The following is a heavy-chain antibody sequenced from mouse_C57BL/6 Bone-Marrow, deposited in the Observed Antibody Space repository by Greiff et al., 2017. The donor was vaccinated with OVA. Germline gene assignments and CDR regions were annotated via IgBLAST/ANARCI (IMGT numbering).Heavy chain of an antibody. V-gene: IGHV1-4*01. Sequence: QVQLKASGAELARPGASVKMSCKASGYTFTSYTMHWVKQRPGQGLEWIGYINPSSGYTKYNQKFKDKATLTADKSSSTAYMQLSSLTSEDSAVYYCARDDYDGFAYWGQGTLVTVSA. CDR3: ARDDYDGFAY. D-gene: IGHD2-4*01. J-gene: IGHJ3*01. CDR2: INPSSGYT. CDR1: GYTFTSYT.